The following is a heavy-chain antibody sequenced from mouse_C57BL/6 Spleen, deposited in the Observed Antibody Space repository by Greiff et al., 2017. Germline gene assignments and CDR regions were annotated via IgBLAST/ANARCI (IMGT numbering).Heavy chain of an antibody. CDR3: ARGTGGNSYWYFDV. CDR1: GYTFTDYY. J-gene: IGHJ1*03. CDR2: INPNNGGT. V-gene: IGHV1-26*01. D-gene: IGHD2-1*01. Sequence: EVQLQQSGPELVKPGASVKISCKASGYTFTDYYMNWVKQSHGKSLEWIGDINPNNGGTSYNQKFKGKATLTVDKSSSTDYMERRSLTSEDSAVYYCARGTGGNSYWYFDVWGTGTTVTVSS.